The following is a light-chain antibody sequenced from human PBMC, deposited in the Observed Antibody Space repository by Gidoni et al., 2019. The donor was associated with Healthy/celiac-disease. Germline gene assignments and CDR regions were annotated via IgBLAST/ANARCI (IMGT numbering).Light chain of an antibody. CDR2: EVS. Sequence: QSAMTQPASVPGSPGQSLTISCTGTSSDVGRYNLVSWYQQHPGKAPKLIIYEVSKRPSGVSNRFSGSKSGNTASLTISGLQAEDEADYYCCSYAGSSTVVFGGGTKLTVL. J-gene: IGLJ2*01. V-gene: IGLV2-23*02. CDR3: CSYAGSSTVV. CDR1: SSDVGRYNL.